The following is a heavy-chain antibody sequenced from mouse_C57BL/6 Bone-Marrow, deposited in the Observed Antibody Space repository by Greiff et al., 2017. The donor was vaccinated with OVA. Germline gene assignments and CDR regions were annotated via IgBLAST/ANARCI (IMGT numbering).Heavy chain of an antibody. D-gene: IGHD2-4*01. CDR2: INPSNGGT. CDR1: GYTFTSYW. V-gene: IGHV1-53*01. J-gene: IGHJ1*03. CDR3: TMGWAIYYDYDTGCYFYV. Sequence: QVQLQQPGTELVKPGASVKLSCKASGYTFTSYWMHWVKQRPGQGLEWIGNINPSNGGTNYNEKFKSKATLTVDKSSSTAYMQLSSLTSEDSAVSYCTMGWAIYYDYDTGCYFYVWGTGTTVTVSS.